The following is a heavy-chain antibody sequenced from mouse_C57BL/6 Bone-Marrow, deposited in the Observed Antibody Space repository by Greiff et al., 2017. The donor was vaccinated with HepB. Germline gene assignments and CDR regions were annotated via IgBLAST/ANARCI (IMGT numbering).Heavy chain of an antibody. J-gene: IGHJ4*01. CDR1: GYTFTSYG. V-gene: IGHV1-81*01. CDR2: IYPRSGNT. CDR3: ASTTVVATDYAMDY. Sequence: QVQLKESGAELARPGASVKLSCKASGYTFTSYGISWVKQRTGQGLEWIGEIYPRSGNTYYNEKFKGKATLTADKSSSTAYMELRSLTSEDSAVYFCASTTVVATDYAMDYWGQGTSVTVSS. D-gene: IGHD1-1*01.